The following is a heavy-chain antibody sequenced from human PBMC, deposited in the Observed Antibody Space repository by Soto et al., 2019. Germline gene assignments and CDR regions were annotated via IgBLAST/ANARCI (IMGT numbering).Heavy chain of an antibody. CDR2: ISWDGGST. Sequence: GGSLRLSCAASGFTFDDYTMHWVRQAPGKGLEWVSLISWDGGSTYYADSVKGRFTISRDNSKNSLYLQMNSLRTEDTALYYCAKDKKMATTKYYYYYYGMDVWGQGTTVTVS. D-gene: IGHD1-1*01. CDR1: GFTFDDYT. V-gene: IGHV3-43*01. CDR3: AKDKKMATTKYYYYYYGMDV. J-gene: IGHJ6*02.